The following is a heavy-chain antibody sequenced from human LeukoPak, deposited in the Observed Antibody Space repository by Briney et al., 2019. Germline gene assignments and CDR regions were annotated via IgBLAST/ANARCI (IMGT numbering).Heavy chain of an antibody. CDR1: GGTFSSYA. CDR3: ARAPSSSWYY. D-gene: IGHD6-13*01. CDR2: MNPNSGNT. Sequence: ASVKVSCKASGGTFSSYAISWVRQATGQGLEWMGWMNPNSGNTGYAQKFQGRVTMTRNTSISTAYMELSSLRSEDTAVYYCARAPSSSWYYWGQGTLVTVSS. V-gene: IGHV1-8*02. J-gene: IGHJ4*02.